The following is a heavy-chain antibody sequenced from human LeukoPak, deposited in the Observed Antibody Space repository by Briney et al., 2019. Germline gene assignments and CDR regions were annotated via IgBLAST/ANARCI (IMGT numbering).Heavy chain of an antibody. D-gene: IGHD3-10*01. CDR3: ARDSNEWFGYGMDV. V-gene: IGHV3-48*04. J-gene: IGHJ6*02. Sequence: GGSLRLSCAASGFTFSSYSMNWVRQAPGKGLEWVSYISSSSSTIYYADSVKGRFTISRDNAKNSLYLQMSSLRAEDTAVYYCARDSNEWFGYGMDVWGQGTTVTVSS. CDR2: ISSSSSTI. CDR1: GFTFSSYS.